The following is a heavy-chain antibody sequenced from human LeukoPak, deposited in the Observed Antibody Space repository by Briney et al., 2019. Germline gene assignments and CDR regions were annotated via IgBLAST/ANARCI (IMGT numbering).Heavy chain of an antibody. Sequence: GRSLRLSCAASGFTFSSYAMHGVRQAPGKGLEGVAVISYDGSNKYYTASVKGRCTISRDNTNNYLYLQMNSLRAEDTAVYYCWTDGGFGESYPFDYWGQGTLVTVSS. CDR3: WTDGGFGESYPFDY. CDR2: ISYDGSNK. V-gene: IGHV3-30-3*01. J-gene: IGHJ4*02. D-gene: IGHD3-10*01. CDR1: GFTFSSYA.